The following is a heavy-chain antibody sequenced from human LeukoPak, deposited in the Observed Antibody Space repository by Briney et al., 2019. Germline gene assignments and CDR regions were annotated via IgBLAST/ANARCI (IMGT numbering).Heavy chain of an antibody. V-gene: IGHV2-5*02. CDR2: IYWEDDK. J-gene: IGHJ4*02. CDR1: GFSLSTSGVG. CDR3: AHSIPMVRGVRVFDY. D-gene: IGHD3-10*01. Sequence: SGPTLVNPAQTLTLTCTFSGFSLSTSGVGVGWIRQPPGKALEWLALIYWEDDKRYSPSLKSRLTITKDTSKNQVVLTLTNMDPVDTATYYCAHSIPMVRGVRVFDYWGQGTLVTVSS.